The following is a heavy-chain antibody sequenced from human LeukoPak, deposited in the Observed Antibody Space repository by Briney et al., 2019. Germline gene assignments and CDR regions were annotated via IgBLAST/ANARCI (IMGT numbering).Heavy chain of an antibody. D-gene: IGHD3-16*02. CDR3: ASSLVIGWFDP. CDR2: INHSGST. Sequence: SETLSLTCAVYGGSFSGYYWSWIRQPPGKGLEWIGEINHSGSTNYSPSLKSRVTISVDTSKNQFSLKLSSVTAADTAVYYCASSLVIGWFDPWGQGTLVTVSS. J-gene: IGHJ5*02. V-gene: IGHV4-34*01. CDR1: GGSFSGYY.